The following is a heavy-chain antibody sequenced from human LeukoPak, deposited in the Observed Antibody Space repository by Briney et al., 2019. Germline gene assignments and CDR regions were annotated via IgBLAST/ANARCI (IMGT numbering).Heavy chain of an antibody. D-gene: IGHD3-22*01. CDR3: AKDSDPNYYDSSGYYPYVSN. CDR1: GFTFSSYG. J-gene: IGHJ4*02. Sequence: PGGSLRLSCAASGFTFSSYGMSWVRQAPGKGLEWVSAISGSGGSTYYADSVKGRFTISRDNSKNTLYLQMNSLRAEDTAVYCCAKDSDPNYYDSSGYYPYVSNWGQGTLVTVSS. V-gene: IGHV3-23*01. CDR2: ISGSGGST.